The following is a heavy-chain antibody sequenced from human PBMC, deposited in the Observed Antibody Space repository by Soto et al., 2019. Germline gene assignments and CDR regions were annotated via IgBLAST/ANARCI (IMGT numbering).Heavy chain of an antibody. J-gene: IGHJ4*02. CDR1: GGTFKTYT. V-gene: IGHV1-69*06. CDR2: IIPMYDSA. D-gene: IGHD1-26*01. Sequence: QVQLVQSGAELKKPGSSVNVSCAASGGTFKTYTINWVRQAPGQGLEWTGQIIPMYDSANYAQRFQGRVTIRADTSTNIAYMELRGLRSEDTALYYCATWRTYSGSYCFDYWGPGTLVSVSS. CDR3: ATWRTYSGSYCFDY.